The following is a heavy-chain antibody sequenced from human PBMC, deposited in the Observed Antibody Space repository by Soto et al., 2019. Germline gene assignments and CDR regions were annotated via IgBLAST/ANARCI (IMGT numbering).Heavy chain of an antibody. Sequence: QVQLVQSGAEVKKPGASVKVSCKASGYTFTNYYIHWVRQAPGQGLEWMGIINPNGGSTNYAQEFQGRVTVTRDTSTSTVYMELSSLRSEDTAIYYCGRNLASGDYWGQGTLVTVSS. CDR2: INPNGGST. V-gene: IGHV1-46*01. J-gene: IGHJ4*02. D-gene: IGHD3-3*02. CDR3: GRNLASGDY. CDR1: GYTFTNYY.